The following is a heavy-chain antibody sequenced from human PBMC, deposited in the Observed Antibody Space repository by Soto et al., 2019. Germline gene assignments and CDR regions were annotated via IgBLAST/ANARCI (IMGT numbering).Heavy chain of an antibody. CDR1: GFTFDDSA. CDR2: IGSNSGGI. V-gene: IGHV3-9*01. Sequence: EVQLVESGGGLVQPGRSLRLSCAASGFTFDDSAMHWVRQPAGKGLAWVSGIGSNSGGIGYADSVKGRFTISRDNAKNSLYLQMNSLRAEDTALYYCAKGLSEGYFDYWGQGTLVTVSS. J-gene: IGHJ4*02. CDR3: AKGLSEGYFDY.